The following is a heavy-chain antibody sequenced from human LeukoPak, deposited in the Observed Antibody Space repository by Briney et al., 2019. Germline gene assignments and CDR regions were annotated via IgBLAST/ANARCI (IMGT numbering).Heavy chain of an antibody. Sequence: PSETLSLTCTVSGGSISSYYWSWIRQPPGQGLEWIGYIYTSGITNYNPSLTSRVTISVDTSKNQFSLKLSSVTAADTAVYYCARHLGYCSSTSCYSLSWFDPWGQGTLVTVSS. CDR1: GGSISSYY. J-gene: IGHJ5*02. CDR3: ARHLGYCSSTSCYSLSWFDP. V-gene: IGHV4-4*09. D-gene: IGHD2-2*01. CDR2: IYTSGIT.